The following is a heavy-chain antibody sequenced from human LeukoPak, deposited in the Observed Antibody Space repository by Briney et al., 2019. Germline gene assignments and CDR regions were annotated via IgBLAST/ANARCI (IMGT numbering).Heavy chain of an antibody. J-gene: IGHJ4*02. CDR2: IYYSGST. Sequence: PSETLSLTCTVSGGSISSYYWSWIRQPPGKGLEWIGYIYYSGSTNYNPSLKSRVTISVDTSGNQFSLKLSSVTAADTAVYYCARGVTLPAAIGEFDYWGQGTLVTVSS. CDR3: ARGVTLPAAIGEFDY. V-gene: IGHV4-59*01. CDR1: GGSISSYY. D-gene: IGHD2-2*01.